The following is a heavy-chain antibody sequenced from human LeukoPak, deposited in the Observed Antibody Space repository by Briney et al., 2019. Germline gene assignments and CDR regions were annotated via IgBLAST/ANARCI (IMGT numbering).Heavy chain of an antibody. J-gene: IGHJ6*03. V-gene: IGHV3-20*04. CDR3: ARDAYCSSTSCLYYYYYYMDV. CDR1: GFTFDDYG. Sequence: GGSLRLSCAASGFTFDDYGMSWVRQAPGKGLEWVSGINWNGGSAGYADSVKGRFTISRDNAKNSLYLQMNSLRAEDTALYYCARDAYCSSTSCLYYYYYYMDVWGKGTTVTVSS. D-gene: IGHD2-2*01. CDR2: INWNGGSA.